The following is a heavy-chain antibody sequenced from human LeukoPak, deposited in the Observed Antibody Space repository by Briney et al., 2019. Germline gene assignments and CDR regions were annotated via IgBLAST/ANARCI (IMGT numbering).Heavy chain of an antibody. Sequence: GGSLRLSCAASGFTFSSYSMNWVRQAPGKGLEWVSYIGTSSGTIYYADSLKGRFTISRDNAKNSLYLQINSLRAEDTAVYYCTRAPYDFWSGYPYYFDYWGQGTLVTVSS. CDR3: TRAPYDFWSGYPYYFDY. J-gene: IGHJ4*02. V-gene: IGHV3-48*01. D-gene: IGHD3-3*01. CDR1: GFTFSSYS. CDR2: IGTSSGTI.